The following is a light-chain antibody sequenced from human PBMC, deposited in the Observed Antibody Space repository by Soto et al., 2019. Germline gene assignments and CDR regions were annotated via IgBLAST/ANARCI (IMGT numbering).Light chain of an antibody. V-gene: IGKV1-39*01. CDR2: AAS. CDR1: QSISIY. CDR3: QQNYSPPPVT. Sequence: DIQMTQSPSSLSASVGDRVTITCRASQSISIYLNWYQQKPGRAPKLLISAASTLQSGVPSRFSGSGFGTDFTLTVSSLQPEDFATYYCQQNYSPPPVTFGQGTRLEI. J-gene: IGKJ5*01.